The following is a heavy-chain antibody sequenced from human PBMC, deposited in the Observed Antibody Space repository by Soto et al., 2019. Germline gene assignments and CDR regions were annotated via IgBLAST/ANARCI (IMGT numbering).Heavy chain of an antibody. J-gene: IGHJ4*02. CDR2: ISYDGSNK. CDR1: GFTFSSYG. Sequence: PGGSLRLSCAASGFTFSSYGMHWVRKAPGKGLEWVAVISYDGSNKYYADSVKGRFTISRDNSKNTLYLQMNSLRAEDTAVYYCAKAATVATLEVTDYWGQGTLVTVSS. D-gene: IGHD5-12*01. CDR3: AKAATVATLEVTDY. V-gene: IGHV3-30*18.